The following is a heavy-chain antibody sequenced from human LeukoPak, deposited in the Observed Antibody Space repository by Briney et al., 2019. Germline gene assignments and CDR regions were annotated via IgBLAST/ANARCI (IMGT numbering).Heavy chain of an antibody. CDR1: GDSISNYY. D-gene: IGHD3-3*02. V-gene: IGHV4-4*09. CDR3: ARRVISEFSVDKGNWLDP. Sequence: SETLSLTCSVSGDSISNYYWNWIRQSPGKGLEWIGYILSSGSTHHNPSLASRISLSMDPSKNQFSLKLSSVTAADTAVYYCARRVISEFSVDKGNWLDPWGQGTLVTVSS. J-gene: IGHJ5*02. CDR2: ILSSGST.